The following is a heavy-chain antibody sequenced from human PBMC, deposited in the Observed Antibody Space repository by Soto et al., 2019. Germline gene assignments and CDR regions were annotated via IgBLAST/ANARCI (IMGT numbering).Heavy chain of an antibody. CDR3: ARHAPGGPFDS. CDR2: IYYSGST. V-gene: IGHV4-59*08. J-gene: IGHJ4*02. Sequence: SETLSLTCTVSGGSISSYYWSWIRQPPGKGLEWIGYIYYSGSTYYNPSLKSRVTISVDTSKNQFSLKLSSVTAADTAVYYCARHAPGGPFDSWGQGTLVTVSS. CDR1: GGSISSYY.